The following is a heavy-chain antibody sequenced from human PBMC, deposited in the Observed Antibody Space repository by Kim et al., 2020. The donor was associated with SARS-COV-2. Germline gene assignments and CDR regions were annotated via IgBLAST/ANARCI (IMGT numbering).Heavy chain of an antibody. CDR3: ARNPSGRSGWVDY. CDR2: LYHSGST. D-gene: IGHD6-19*01. J-gene: IGHJ4*02. CDR1: GGSISTSNY. V-gene: IGHV4-4*02. Sequence: SETLSLTCVVSGGSISTSNYWSWVRQPPGKGLEWIGELYHSGSTHYNPSLKSRVTISLDKSKNQFSLRLSSVTAADTAVYYCARNPSGRSGWVDYWGQGTLVTVSS.